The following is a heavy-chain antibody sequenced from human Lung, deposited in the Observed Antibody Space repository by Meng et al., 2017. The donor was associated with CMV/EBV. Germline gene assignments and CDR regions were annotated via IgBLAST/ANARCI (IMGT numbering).Heavy chain of an antibody. J-gene: IGHJ5*02. CDR2: ISSGSTSI. V-gene: IGHV3-21*01. Sequence: VRVVESGGGLVKPGGSLRLSCAASGFTLSDSNMNWVRQAPGKGLEWVSSISSGSTSIYYADSVKGRFTISRDNAKNSLYLQMNSLRAEDTALYYCATDKGEGFDPWGQGTLVTVSS. CDR1: GFTLSDSN. D-gene: IGHD2-21*01. CDR3: ATDKGEGFDP.